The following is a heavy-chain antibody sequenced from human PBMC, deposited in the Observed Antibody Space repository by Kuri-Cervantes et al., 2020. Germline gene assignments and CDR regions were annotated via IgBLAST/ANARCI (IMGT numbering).Heavy chain of an antibody. V-gene: IGHV3-30*03. J-gene: IGHJ6*02. CDR2: ISYDGSNK. CDR1: GFTFSSYS. Sequence: GESLKISCAASGFTFSSYSMNWVRQAPGKGLEWVAVISYDGSNKYYADSVKGRFTISRDNSKNTLYLQMNSLRAEDTAVYYCARDAAYDFWSGYYRPLYYYGMDVWGQGTTVTVSS. CDR3: ARDAAYDFWSGYYRPLYYYGMDV. D-gene: IGHD3-3*01.